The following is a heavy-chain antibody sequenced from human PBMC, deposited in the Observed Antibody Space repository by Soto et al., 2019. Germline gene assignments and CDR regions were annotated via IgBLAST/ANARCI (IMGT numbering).Heavy chain of an antibody. CDR3: AIRRGYRGYDSAFDI. V-gene: IGHV3-53*01. J-gene: IGHJ3*02. D-gene: IGHD5-12*01. Sequence: GGSLRLSCAASGFTVSSYHMTWVRQAPGKGLEWVSLIYSGGSTYYADSVKGRFTISRDNSKNTLYLQMNSLRAEDTAVYYCAIRRGYRGYDSAFDIWGQGKMVTVSS. CDR2: IYSGGST. CDR1: GFTVSSYH.